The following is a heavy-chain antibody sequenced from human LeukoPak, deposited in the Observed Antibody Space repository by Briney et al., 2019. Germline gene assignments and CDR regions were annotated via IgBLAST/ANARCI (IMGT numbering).Heavy chain of an antibody. J-gene: IGHJ5*02. D-gene: IGHD3-3*01. CDR2: IYYSGST. V-gene: IGHV4-59*01. CDR3: ARASIFGVVSGFDP. Sequence: SETLSLTCTVSGGSISSYNWSWIRQPPGKGLEWIGYIYYSGSTNYNPSLKSRVTISVDTSKNQFSLKLSSVTVADTAVYYCARASIFGVVSGFDPWGQGTLVTVSS. CDR1: GGSISSYN.